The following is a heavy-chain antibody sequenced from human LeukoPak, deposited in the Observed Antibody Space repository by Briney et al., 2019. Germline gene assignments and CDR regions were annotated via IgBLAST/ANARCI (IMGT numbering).Heavy chain of an antibody. CDR3: ANTLVGYCSGGSCYYQYFQH. J-gene: IGHJ1*01. D-gene: IGHD2-15*01. CDR1: GFTFRSYA. CDR2: ISSSGSSI. V-gene: IGHV3-48*01. Sequence: GGSLRLSCAASGFTFRSYAMNWVRQAPGKGLEWVSYISSSGSSIYYADSVKGRFTISRDNSKNTLYLQMNSLRAEDTAVYYCANTLVGYCSGGSCYYQYFQHWGQGTLVTVSS.